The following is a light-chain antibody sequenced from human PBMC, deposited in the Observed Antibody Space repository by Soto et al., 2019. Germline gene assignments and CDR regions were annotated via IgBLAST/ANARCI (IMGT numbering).Light chain of an antibody. CDR1: QTISTY. CDR2: AAS. CDR3: QQSSDIPYT. V-gene: IGKV1-39*01. J-gene: IGKJ2*01. Sequence: DIQMTQSPSSLSASVGDRVTITCRASQTISTYLNWYQQNPGKAPKLLIYAASSLQSGVPSRFSGSGPGTDSTLTISILQPEDFATYYCQQSSDIPYTFGQGTKLEIK.